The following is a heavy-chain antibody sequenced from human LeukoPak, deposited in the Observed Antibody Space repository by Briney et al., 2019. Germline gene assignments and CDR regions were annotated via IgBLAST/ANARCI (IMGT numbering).Heavy chain of an antibody. CDR2: VYHDGTT. CDR1: GASICRHY. D-gene: IGHD2/OR15-2a*01. J-gene: IGHJ4*02. CDR3: ARGSTRADDY. Sequence: SETLSLTCTVSGASICRHYCRWIRQPPRKGLEWIGYVYHDGTTNYNPSLKRRVAISIDTSRNQLSLKLSSMTAADTAVYYCARGSTRADDYWGQGILVTVSS. V-gene: IGHV4-59*11.